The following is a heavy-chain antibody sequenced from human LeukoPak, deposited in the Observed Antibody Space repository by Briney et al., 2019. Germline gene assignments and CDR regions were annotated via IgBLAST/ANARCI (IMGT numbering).Heavy chain of an antibody. J-gene: IGHJ3*02. CDR3: ARDFIKLPYYYDSSGYAAFDI. V-gene: IGHV3-21*04. D-gene: IGHD3-22*01. CDR1: GFTFSSYS. CDR2: ISSSSSYI. Sequence: GGSLRLSCATSGFTFSSYSMNWVRQAPGKGLEGVSSISSSSSYIYYADPVKGRFTISRDNAKNSLYLQMNSLRAEDTALYYCARDFIKLPYYYDSSGYAAFDIRGQGTMVTVSS.